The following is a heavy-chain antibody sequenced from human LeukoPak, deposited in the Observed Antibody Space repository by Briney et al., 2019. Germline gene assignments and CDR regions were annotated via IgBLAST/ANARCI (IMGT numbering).Heavy chain of an antibody. D-gene: IGHD3-3*01. CDR3: ARSSPGGFWGGFGIGDHYYYYYGMDV. J-gene: IGHJ6*02. CDR1: GGSFSGYY. CDR2: INHSGST. Sequence: PSETLSLTCAVYGGSFSGYYWSWIRQPPGKGLEWIGEINHSGSTNYNPSLKSRVTISVDTSKNQFSLKLSSVTAADTAVYYCARSSPGGFWGGFGIGDHYYYYYGMDVWGQGTTVTVSS. V-gene: IGHV4-34*01.